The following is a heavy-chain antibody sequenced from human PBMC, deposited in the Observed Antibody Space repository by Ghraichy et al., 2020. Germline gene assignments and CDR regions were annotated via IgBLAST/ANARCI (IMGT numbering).Heavy chain of an antibody. V-gene: IGHV3-74*01. CDR1: GFTFSNYW. Sequence: GESLNISCAASGFTFSNYWMHRVRQAPGKGLVWVSRINGGGTSTNYADSVKGRFTISRDNAKNTLYLQMNSLRAEDTAVYYCAKVTGYNWFDYWGQGTLVIVSS. CDR2: INGGGTST. J-gene: IGHJ4*02. CDR3: AKVTGYNWFDY. D-gene: IGHD5-24*01.